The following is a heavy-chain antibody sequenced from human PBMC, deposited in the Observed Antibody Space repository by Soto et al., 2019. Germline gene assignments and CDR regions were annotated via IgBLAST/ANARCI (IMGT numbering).Heavy chain of an antibody. CDR3: ARYCSGGSCYIRGGNWFDP. CDR1: GGSISSSSYY. CDR2: IYYSGST. D-gene: IGHD2-15*01. Sequence: SETLSLTCTVSGGSISSSSYYWGWIRQPPGKGLEWIGSIYYSGSTYYNPSLKSRVTISVDTSKNQFSLKLSSVTAADTAVYYCARYCSGGSCYIRGGNWFDPWGQGTLVNVSS. V-gene: IGHV4-39*07. J-gene: IGHJ5*02.